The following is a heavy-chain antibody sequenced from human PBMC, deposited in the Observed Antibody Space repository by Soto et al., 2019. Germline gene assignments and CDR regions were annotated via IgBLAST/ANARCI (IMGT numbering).Heavy chain of an antibody. Sequence: SETLSLTCTVSGGSISSGGYYWSWIRQHPGKGLEWIGYIYYSGSTYYNPSLKSRVTISVDTSKNQFSLKLSSVTAADTAVYYCARGETYYYDSSGTPVFDYWGQGTLVTVSS. V-gene: IGHV4-31*03. J-gene: IGHJ4*02. D-gene: IGHD3-22*01. CDR2: IYYSGST. CDR1: GGSISSGGYY. CDR3: ARGETYYYDSSGTPVFDY.